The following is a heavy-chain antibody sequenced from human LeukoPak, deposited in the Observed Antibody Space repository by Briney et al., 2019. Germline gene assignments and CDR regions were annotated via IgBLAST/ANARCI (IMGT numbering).Heavy chain of an antibody. CDR3: ARAGYYYYYYMDV. CDR2: MRYDAINK. V-gene: IGHV3-30*02. Sequence: GGSLRLSCAASGFTFSNYGMHWVRQPPGKGLEWVALMRYDAINKYYADSVKGRFTISRDNSKNTLYLQMNSLRAEDTAVYYCARAGYYYYYYMDVWGKGTTVTVSS. J-gene: IGHJ6*03. CDR1: GFTFSNYG.